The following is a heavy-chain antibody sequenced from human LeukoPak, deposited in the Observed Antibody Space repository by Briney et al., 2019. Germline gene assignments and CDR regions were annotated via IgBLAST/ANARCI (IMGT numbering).Heavy chain of an antibody. V-gene: IGHV3-74*01. CDR3: ARAYRGGTVSYFDY. CDR1: GFTFTSYR. J-gene: IGHJ4*02. D-gene: IGHD3-16*01. CDR2: ISTDGRST. Sequence: PGGSLRLSCAASGFTFTSYRMHWVRHPPGEGLVWLSRISTDGRSTNYADSVKGRFTISRDNTKNSLYLQMNSLRAEDTAFYYCARAYRGGTVSYFDYWGQGTLVTVSS.